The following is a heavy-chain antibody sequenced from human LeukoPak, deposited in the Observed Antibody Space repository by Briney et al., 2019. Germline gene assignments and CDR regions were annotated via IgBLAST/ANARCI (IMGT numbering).Heavy chain of an antibody. CDR3: TRDLKE. V-gene: IGHV3-74*01. CDR1: GFTVSSNY. CDR2: ISSDGSSA. Sequence: GGSLRLSCAASGFTVSSNYMSWVRQAPGKGLVWVSRISSDGSSASYADSVKGRFTISRDNAKNTLYLQMNSLGAEDTAVYYCTRDLKEWGQGTLVTVSS. J-gene: IGHJ4*02.